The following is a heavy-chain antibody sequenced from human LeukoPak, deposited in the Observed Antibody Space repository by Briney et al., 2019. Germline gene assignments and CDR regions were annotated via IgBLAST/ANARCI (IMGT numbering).Heavy chain of an antibody. V-gene: IGHV4-59*08. CDR1: GGSISSYY. CDR2: IYYAGNT. D-gene: IGHD1-26*01. J-gene: IGHJ4*02. Sequence: SETLSLTCTVSGGSISSYYWSWIRQPPGKGLEWIGYIYYAGNTNYNPSLKSRVTISVDTSKNQFSLNLSSVTAADTAIYYCARLGGATSPFGYWGQGTLVTVSS. CDR3: ARLGGATSPFGY.